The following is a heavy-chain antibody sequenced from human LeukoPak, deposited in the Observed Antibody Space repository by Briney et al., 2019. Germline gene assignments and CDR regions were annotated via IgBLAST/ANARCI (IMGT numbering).Heavy chain of an antibody. V-gene: IGHV1-8*02. Sequence: ASVKVSCKASGYTFSSYDINWVRQATGRGLEWMGWMNPNSGNTGYAQKFQGRVTMTRNTSISTAYMELSSLTSEDTAVYYCARAAGSSGYYYVSIWGQGTLVTVST. D-gene: IGHD3-22*01. CDR3: ARAAGSSGYYYVSI. CDR1: GYTFSSYD. CDR2: MNPNSGNT. J-gene: IGHJ4*02.